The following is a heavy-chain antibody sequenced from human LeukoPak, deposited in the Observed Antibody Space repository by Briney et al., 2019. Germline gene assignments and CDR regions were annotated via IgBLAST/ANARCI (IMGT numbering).Heavy chain of an antibody. D-gene: IGHD1-1*01. V-gene: IGHV3-48*04. CDR1: GFSFSTYS. CDR2: IVGSSSNI. CDR3: ATDCPETAAFDY. Sequence: QPGGSLRLSCTASGFSFSTYSMNWVRQAPGKGLEWVSYIVGSSSNIYCADSVKGRFTISRDNAKNSLYLQMDSLRAEDTAVYYCATDCPETAAFDYWGQGTLVTVSS. J-gene: IGHJ4*02.